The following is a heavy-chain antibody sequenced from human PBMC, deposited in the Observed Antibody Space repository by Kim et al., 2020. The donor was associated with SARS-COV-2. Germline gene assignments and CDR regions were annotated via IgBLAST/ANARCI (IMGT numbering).Heavy chain of an antibody. CDR1: GGSISSSSYY. CDR3: ARDRVDSSGYYPAFDY. D-gene: IGHD3-22*01. CDR2: IYYSGST. V-gene: IGHV4-39*07. J-gene: IGHJ4*02. Sequence: SETLSLTCTVSGGSISSSSYYWGWIRQPPGKGLEWIGSIYYSGSTYYNPSLKSRVTISVDTSKNQFSLKLSSVTAADTAVYYCARDRVDSSGYYPAFDYWGQGTLVTVSS.